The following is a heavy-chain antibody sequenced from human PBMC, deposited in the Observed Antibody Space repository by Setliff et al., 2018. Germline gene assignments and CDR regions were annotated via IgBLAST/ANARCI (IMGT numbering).Heavy chain of an antibody. J-gene: IGHJ5*02. D-gene: IGHD2-15*01. Sequence: SETLSLTFSVSGVSISSYSWGWIRQPPGKGLEWIGFFYYNGATNYNPSLKSRVTISVDTSRNQFPLKLYSVTASDTAQYYCARQKTRWQPFDPWGQGTLVTVSS. V-gene: IGHV4-59*08. CDR1: GVSISSYS. CDR3: ARQKTRWQPFDP. CDR2: FYYNGAT.